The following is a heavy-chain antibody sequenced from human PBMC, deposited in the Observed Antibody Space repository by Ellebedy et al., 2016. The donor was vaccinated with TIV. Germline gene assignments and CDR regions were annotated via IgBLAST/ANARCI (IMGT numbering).Heavy chain of an antibody. D-gene: IGHD4-17*01. CDR2: IKQDGIGE. J-gene: IGHJ4*02. CDR1: GFTFGTYW. V-gene: IGHV3-7*03. CDR3: ARGLSDYGDIKLDF. Sequence: PGGSLRLSCTASGFTFGTYWMNWVRQAPGKGLEWVANIKQDGIGENYVDSVRGRFTISRDNAKKSVSLQMRSLRVDDTAVYYCARGLSDYGDIKLDFWGQGALVTVSS.